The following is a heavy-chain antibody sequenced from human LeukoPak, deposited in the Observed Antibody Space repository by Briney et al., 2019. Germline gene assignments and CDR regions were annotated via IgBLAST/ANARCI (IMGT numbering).Heavy chain of an antibody. CDR2: IISSSSYI. V-gene: IGHV3-21*01. CDR3: ARDQYFWSGYSTPAGDY. J-gene: IGHJ4*02. Sequence: GGSLRLSCAASGFTFSSYSMNWVRQAPGKGLEWVSSIISSSSYIYYADSVKGRFTISRDNAKNSLYLQMNSLRAEDTAVYYCARDQYFWSGYSTPAGDYWGQGTLVTVSS. D-gene: IGHD3-3*01. CDR1: GFTFSSYS.